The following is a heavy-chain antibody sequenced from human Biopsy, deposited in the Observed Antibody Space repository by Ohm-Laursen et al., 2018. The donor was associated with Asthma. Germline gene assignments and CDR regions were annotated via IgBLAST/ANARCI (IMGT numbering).Heavy chain of an antibody. D-gene: IGHD4-23*01. CDR1: GFAFSNYP. Sequence: GSLRLSCTASGFAFSNYPMSWARQAPGKGLEWVSVIYSGGGTYYADSVQGRVTISRDNSKNTLSLQMNSLRAEDTAVYYCARAYGGSFFSGSFDIWGQGTMVTVSS. J-gene: IGHJ3*02. CDR3: ARAYGGSFFSGSFDI. CDR2: IYSGGGT. V-gene: IGHV3-53*01.